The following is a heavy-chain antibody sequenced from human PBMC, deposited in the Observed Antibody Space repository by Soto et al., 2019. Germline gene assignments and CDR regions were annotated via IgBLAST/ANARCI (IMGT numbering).Heavy chain of an antibody. V-gene: IGHV4-39*01. CDR2: IYYSGGT. Sequence: QLQLQESGPGLVKPSETLSLTCTVSGGSISSSYYSWGWIRQPPGKGLEWIGRIYYSGGTYYSPFLKSRVTMSVDTAKNQFSLKLSSVTAADTAVYYCARPSGSYLYYFDYWGQGTLVTVSS. CDR3: ARPSGSYLYYFDY. D-gene: IGHD1-26*01. CDR1: GGSISSSYYS. J-gene: IGHJ4*02.